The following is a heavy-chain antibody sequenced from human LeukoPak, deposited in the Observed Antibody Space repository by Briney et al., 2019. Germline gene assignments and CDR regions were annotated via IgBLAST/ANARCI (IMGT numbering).Heavy chain of an antibody. Sequence: GGSLRLSCAASGFTFSNAWMSWVRQAPGKGLEWVGRIKSKTDGGTTDYAAPVKGRFTISRDDSKNTLYLQMNSLKTEDTAVYYCTTLPRYCSGGSCYSTGNYWGQGTLVTVSS. CDR2: IKSKTDGGTT. V-gene: IGHV3-15*01. CDR3: TTLPRYCSGGSCYSTGNY. J-gene: IGHJ4*02. CDR1: GFTFSNAW. D-gene: IGHD2-15*01.